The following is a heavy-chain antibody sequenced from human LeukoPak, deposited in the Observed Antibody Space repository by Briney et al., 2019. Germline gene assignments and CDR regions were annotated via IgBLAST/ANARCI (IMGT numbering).Heavy chain of an antibody. CDR2: ISWNSGSI. CDR1: GFTFDDYA. D-gene: IGHD3-10*01. V-gene: IGHV3-9*01. J-gene: IGHJ6*02. CDR3: AKGRYGSGRFISLYYYYYGMDV. Sequence: GGSLRLSCAASGFTFDDYAMHWVRQAPGKGLEWVSGISWNSGSIGYADSVKGRFTISRDNAKNSLYLQMNSLRAEDTALYYCAKGRYGSGRFISLYYYYYGMDVWGQGTTVTVSS.